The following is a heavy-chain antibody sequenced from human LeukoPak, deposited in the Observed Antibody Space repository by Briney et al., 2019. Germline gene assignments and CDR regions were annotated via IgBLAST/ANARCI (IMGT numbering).Heavy chain of an antibody. CDR2: IYYSGST. D-gene: IGHD6-19*01. CDR1: GGSISSYY. V-gene: IGHV4-59*01. CDR3: ARDSSGWTNDAFDI. J-gene: IGHJ3*02. Sequence: SETLSLTCTVSGGSISSYYWSWIRQPPGKGLEWIGYIYYSGSTNYNPSLKSRVTISVDTSKNQFSLKLSSVTAADTAVYYCARDSSGWTNDAFDIWGQGTMVTVSS.